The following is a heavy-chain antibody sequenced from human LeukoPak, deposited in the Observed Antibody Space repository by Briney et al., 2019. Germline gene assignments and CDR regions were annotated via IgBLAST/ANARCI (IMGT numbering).Heavy chain of an antibody. V-gene: IGHV3-7*01. CDR3: ARDPVTYYYDSSGYYYPFDY. CDR1: GFTFSTYW. J-gene: IGHJ4*02. CDR2: MRRDGNEI. Sequence: GGSLRLSCSASGFTFSTYWMSWVRQAPGKGLEWVANMRRDGNEIYYLDSVRGRFTISRDNAKNSLYLQMNSLRAEDTAVYYCARDPVTYYYDSSGYYYPFDYWGQGTLVTVSS. D-gene: IGHD3-22*01.